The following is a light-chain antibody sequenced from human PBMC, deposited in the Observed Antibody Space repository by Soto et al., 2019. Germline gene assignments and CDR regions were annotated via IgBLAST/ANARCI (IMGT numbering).Light chain of an antibody. CDR1: SSDVGGYFY. Sequence: QSVLTQPRSVSGSPGQSVTISCTGTSSDVGGYFYVSWYQQHPGKAPKLLIYDVNKRPSGVPDRFSGSKSGNTASLTISGLVEEDAAEYSRCSYAGRYTLIFGGGTKVTVL. CDR3: CSYAGRYTLI. CDR2: DVN. J-gene: IGLJ2*01. V-gene: IGLV2-11*01.